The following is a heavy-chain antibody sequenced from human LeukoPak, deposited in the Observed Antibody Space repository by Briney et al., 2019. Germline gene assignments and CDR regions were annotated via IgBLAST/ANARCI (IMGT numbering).Heavy chain of an antibody. D-gene: IGHD2-2*01. CDR1: GYTFTGYY. CDR3: ARDGYGYCSSTSCSSDAFDI. CDR2: INPNSGGT. V-gene: IGHV1-2*02. Sequence: VASVKVSCKASGYTFTGYYMHWVRQAPGQGLEWMGWINPNSGGTNYAQKFQGRVTMTRDTSISTAYMELSRLRSDDTAVYYCARDGYGYCSSTSCSSDAFDIWGQGTMVTVSS. J-gene: IGHJ3*02.